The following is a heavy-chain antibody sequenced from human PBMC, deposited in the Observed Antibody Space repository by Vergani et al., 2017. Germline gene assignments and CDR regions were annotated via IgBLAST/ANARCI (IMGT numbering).Heavy chain of an antibody. CDR2: IYSGGSST. D-gene: IGHD5-18*01. CDR3: AKVVISTSGGYSYWYFDL. Sequence: EVQLLESGGGLVQPGGSLRLSCAASGSTFSSYAMSWVRQAPGKGLEWVSVIYSGGSSTYYADSVKGRFTISRDNSKNTLYLQMNSLRAEDTAVYYCAKVVISTSGGYSYWYFDLWGRGTLVTVSS. CDR1: GSTFSSYA. J-gene: IGHJ2*01. V-gene: IGHV3-23*03.